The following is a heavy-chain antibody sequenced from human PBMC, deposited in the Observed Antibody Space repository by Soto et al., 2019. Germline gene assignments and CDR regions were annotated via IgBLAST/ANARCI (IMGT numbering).Heavy chain of an antibody. CDR2: INPNSGNI. J-gene: IGHJ4*02. Sequence: ASVKVSCKASGNTFTSYDINWVRQATGHGLEWMGWINPNSGNIGYAQKFQGRVTMTRDTAIRTAYMEVGRLRSDDTAVYYCARGRASGSYYLLDYWGQGTLVTVSS. V-gene: IGHV1-8*01. CDR3: ARGRASGSYYLLDY. D-gene: IGHD3-10*01. CDR1: GNTFTSYD.